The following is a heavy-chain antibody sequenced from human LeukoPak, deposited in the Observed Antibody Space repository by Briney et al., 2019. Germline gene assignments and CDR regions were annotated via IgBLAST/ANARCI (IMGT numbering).Heavy chain of an antibody. V-gene: IGHV1-69-2*01. Sequence: ASVKISCNASGYTFTDYYMHWVQQAPGKGLEWMGRVDPEDGETIYAEKFQGRVTITADTSTDTAYMELSSLRSEDTAVYYCATDPYYDFWSGYLGWGQGTLVTVSS. CDR1: GYTFTDYY. D-gene: IGHD3-3*01. CDR3: ATDPYYDFWSGYLG. CDR2: VDPEDGET. J-gene: IGHJ4*02.